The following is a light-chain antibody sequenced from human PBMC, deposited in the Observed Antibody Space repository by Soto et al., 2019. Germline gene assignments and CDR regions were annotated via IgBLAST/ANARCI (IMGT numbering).Light chain of an antibody. CDR3: SSYTSSNTLEV. Sequence: QSALIQPASVSGSPGQSITISCTGTSRDVGGSNYVSWYHHHPHRAPKLLIYEVSYRPSGVSSRFSDSKSGNTASLTISGLQAEDDADYYCSSYTSSNTLEVFGVGTKLTVL. V-gene: IGLV2-14*01. CDR1: SRDVGGSNY. CDR2: EVS. J-gene: IGLJ1*01.